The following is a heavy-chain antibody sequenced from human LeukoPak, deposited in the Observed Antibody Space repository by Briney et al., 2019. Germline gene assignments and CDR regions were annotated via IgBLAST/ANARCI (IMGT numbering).Heavy chain of an antibody. CDR1: GFILSNYR. Sequence: GSLRLSCAASGFILSNYRMNWVRQAPGKGLEWIGYIWPSGSTNFNPSLSGRVAISLDKSRNHFTLMVTAVTAADTAFYYCARKGPEHLPTYFDHWGRGILVTVSS. CDR3: ARKGPEHLPTYFDH. CDR2: IWPSGST. V-gene: IGHV4-4*02. D-gene: IGHD2-21*01. J-gene: IGHJ4*02.